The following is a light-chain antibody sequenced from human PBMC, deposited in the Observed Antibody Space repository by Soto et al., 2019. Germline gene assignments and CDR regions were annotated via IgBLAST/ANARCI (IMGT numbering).Light chain of an antibody. V-gene: IGKV3-11*01. Sequence: EIVLTQSPATLSLSPGERATLSCSASQSVSSYLAWYQQKPGQAPRLLIYDASNRATGIPARFSGSGSGTDVTLTISSLEPEDFAVYYCQQRSNWPITFGQGTRVEIK. CDR2: DAS. J-gene: IGKJ5*01. CDR3: QQRSNWPIT. CDR1: QSVSSY.